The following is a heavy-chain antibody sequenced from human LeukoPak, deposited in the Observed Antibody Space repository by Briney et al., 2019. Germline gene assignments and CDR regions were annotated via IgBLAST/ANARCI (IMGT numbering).Heavy chain of an antibody. CDR2: INHSGST. J-gene: IGHJ4*02. CDR3: ARGPGHYYDILTGYYTKYYFDY. Sequence: SETLSLTCAVYGGSFSGYYWSWIRQPPGKGLEWIEEINHSGSTNYNPSLKSRVTISVDTSKNQFSLKLSSVTAADTAVYYCARGPGHYYDILTGYYTKYYFDYWGQGTLVTVSS. V-gene: IGHV4-34*01. D-gene: IGHD3-9*01. CDR1: GGSFSGYY.